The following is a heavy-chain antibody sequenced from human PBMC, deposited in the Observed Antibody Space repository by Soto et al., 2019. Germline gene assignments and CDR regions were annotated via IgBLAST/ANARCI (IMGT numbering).Heavy chain of an antibody. Sequence: QVQLVQSGVEVKKPGASVKVSCKASGYTFVDYGFSWVRQAPGQGLEWMGWISPYNGNTHYVEKFQGRVNMTTDTSTSTGFMELRTLTSDDTAVYYCARVPNHTHADSNKNNFLDPWGHGNLVTVSS. V-gene: IGHV1-18*04. CDR3: ARVPNHTHADSNKNNFLDP. CDR2: ISPYNGNT. CDR1: GYTFVDYG. J-gene: IGHJ5*02. D-gene: IGHD2-15*01.